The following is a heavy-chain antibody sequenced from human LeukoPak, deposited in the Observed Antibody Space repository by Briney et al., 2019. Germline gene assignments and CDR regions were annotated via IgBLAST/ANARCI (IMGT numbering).Heavy chain of an antibody. V-gene: IGHV3-21*01. J-gene: IGHJ6*02. Sequence: GGSLRLSCAASGFTFSSYSMNWVRQAPGKGLEWVSSISSSSSYIYYADPVKGRFTISRDNAKNSLYLQMNSLRAEDTAVYYCARDPTYSGYGYYYYYGMDVWGQGTTVTVSS. D-gene: IGHD5-12*01. CDR2: ISSSSSYI. CDR1: GFTFSSYS. CDR3: ARDPTYSGYGYYYYYGMDV.